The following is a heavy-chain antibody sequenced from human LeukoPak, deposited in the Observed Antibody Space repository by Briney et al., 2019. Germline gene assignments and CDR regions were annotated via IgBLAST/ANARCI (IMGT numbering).Heavy chain of an antibody. D-gene: IGHD5-18*01. CDR2: IYYSGNT. CDR1: GGSISSGDYY. J-gene: IGHJ3*02. Sequence: KPSATLSLTCTVSGGSISSGDYYWSWIRQPPGKGLEWICYIYYSGNTYYNPSLKSRVTISVDTSKNQFSLKLSSVTAADTAVYYCARVGRMVKGAFDIWGQGTMVTVSS. V-gene: IGHV4-30-4*01. CDR3: ARVGRMVKGAFDI.